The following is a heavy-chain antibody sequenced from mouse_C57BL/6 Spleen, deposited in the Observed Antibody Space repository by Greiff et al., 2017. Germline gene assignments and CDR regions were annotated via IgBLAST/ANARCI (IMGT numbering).Heavy chain of an antibody. CDR2: IDPANGNT. Sequence: EVQLQQSVAELVRPGASVKLSCTASGFNIKNTYMHWVKQRPEQGLEWIGRIDPANGNTKYAPKFQGKATITADTSSNTAYLQLSSLTSEDTAIYYCARGYYGSSYPWYFDVWGTGTTVTVSS. J-gene: IGHJ1*03. CDR1: GFNIKNTY. CDR3: ARGYYGSSYPWYFDV. V-gene: IGHV14-3*01. D-gene: IGHD1-1*01.